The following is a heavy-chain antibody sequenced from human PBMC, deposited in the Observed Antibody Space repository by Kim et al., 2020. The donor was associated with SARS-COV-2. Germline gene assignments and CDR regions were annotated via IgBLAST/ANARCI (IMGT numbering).Heavy chain of an antibody. CDR2: IYSGGST. V-gene: IGHV3-53*01. CDR1: GFTVSSNY. Sequence: GGSLRLSCAASGFTVSSNYMSWVRQAPGKGLEWASVIYSGGSTYYADSVKGRFTISRDNSKNTLYLQMNSLRAEDTAVYYCARTYGGDYLYYFDYWGQGTLVTVSS. CDR3: ARTYGGDYLYYFDY. D-gene: IGHD4-17*01. J-gene: IGHJ4*02.